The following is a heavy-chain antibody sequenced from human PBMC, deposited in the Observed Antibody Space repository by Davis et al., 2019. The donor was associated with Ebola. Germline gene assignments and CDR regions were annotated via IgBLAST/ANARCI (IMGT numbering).Heavy chain of an antibody. CDR2: ISYDGSNK. CDR1: GFTFSSYA. J-gene: IGHJ6*02. V-gene: IGHV3-30-3*01. CDR3: ARAGGGYYYYGMDV. Sequence: GGSLRLSCAASGFTFSSYAMHWLRQAPGKGLEWVAVISYDGSNKYYADSVKGRFTISRDNSKNTLYLQMNSLGAEDTAVYYCARAGGGYYYYGMDVWGQGTTVTVSS. D-gene: IGHD3-10*01.